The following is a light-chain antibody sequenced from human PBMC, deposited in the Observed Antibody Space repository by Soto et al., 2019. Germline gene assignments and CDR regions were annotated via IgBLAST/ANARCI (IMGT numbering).Light chain of an antibody. J-gene: IGKJ5*01. CDR2: DAS. V-gene: IGKV1-5*01. CDR1: QSISHW. CDR3: QQYNNWPLA. Sequence: DIQMTQSPATLSASVGDSATITCRASQSISHWLAWYQQKPGKAPKFLIYDASSLESGVPSMFSGSGSGTEFTLTISSLQPDDFAVYFCQQYNNWPLAFGQGTRLE.